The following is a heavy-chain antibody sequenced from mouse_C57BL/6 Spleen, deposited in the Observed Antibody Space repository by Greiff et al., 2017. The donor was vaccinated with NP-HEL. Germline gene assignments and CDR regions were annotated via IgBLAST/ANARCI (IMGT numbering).Heavy chain of an antibody. V-gene: IGHV1-85*01. Sequence: VQLQQSGPELVKPGASVKLSCKASGYTFTSYDINWVKQRPGQGLEWIGWINPRDGSTKYNEKFKGKATLTVDTSSSTAYMELHSLTAEDSAVYFCARRGLATVVEGGYDYWGQGTTLTVSS. CDR2: INPRDGST. CDR1: GYTFTSYD. J-gene: IGHJ2*01. CDR3: ARRGLATVVEGGYDY. D-gene: IGHD1-1*01.